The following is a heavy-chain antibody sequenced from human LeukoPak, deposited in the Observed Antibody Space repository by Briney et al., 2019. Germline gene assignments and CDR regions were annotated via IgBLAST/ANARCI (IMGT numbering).Heavy chain of an antibody. CDR3: TKGISTEDYRFFF. D-gene: IGHD3-16*02. Sequence: SGGSLRPSCTTSGFTFSNYSIHWVRQAPGKGLEWVSFIKSDESDKHYADSVKGRFTISRDNSKNTLYLQMNSLRPEDTAVYYCTKGISTEDYRFFFWGQGALVTVSS. J-gene: IGHJ4*02. V-gene: IGHV3-30*02. CDR1: GFTFSNYS. CDR2: IKSDESDK.